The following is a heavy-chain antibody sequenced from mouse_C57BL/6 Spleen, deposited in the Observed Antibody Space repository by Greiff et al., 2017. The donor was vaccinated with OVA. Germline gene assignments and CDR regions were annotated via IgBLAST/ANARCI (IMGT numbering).Heavy chain of an antibody. D-gene: IGHD1-1*01. CDR2: INPSTGGT. CDR1: GYSFTGYY. J-gene: IGHJ4*01. CDR3: ARYGDDYYAMDY. Sequence: EVQRVESGPELVKPGASVKISCKASGYSFTGYYMNWVKQSPEKSLEWIGEINPSTGGTTYNQKFKAKATLTVDKSSSTAYMQLKSLTSEDSAVYYCARYGDDYYAMDYWGQGTSVTVSS. V-gene: IGHV1-42*01.